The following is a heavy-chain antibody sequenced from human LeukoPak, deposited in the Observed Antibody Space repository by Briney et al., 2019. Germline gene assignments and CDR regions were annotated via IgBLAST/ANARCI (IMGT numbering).Heavy chain of an antibody. CDR3: ARGNQRILDY. Sequence: PGGSLRLSCAASGFTFSSYWMHWVRQVPGKGLVWVSRIHSDASDTKYADSVKGRVTISRGNARNTLYLQTNSLRAEDTAVYYCARGNQRILDYWGQGTLVTVSS. CDR1: GFTFSSYW. V-gene: IGHV3-74*03. J-gene: IGHJ4*02. D-gene: IGHD5-18*01. CDR2: IHSDASDT.